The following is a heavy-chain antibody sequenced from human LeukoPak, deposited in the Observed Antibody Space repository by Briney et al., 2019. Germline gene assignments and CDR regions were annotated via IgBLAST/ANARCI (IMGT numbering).Heavy chain of an antibody. CDR3: WVVFPGIANEGLAFDI. CDR2: FDPEDGET. D-gene: IGHD6-13*01. Sequence: ASVKVSCKVSGYTLTELSMHWVRQAPGKGLEWMGGFDPEDGETIYAQKFQGRVTMTEDTSTDTAYMELSSLRSEDTAVYYCWVVFPGIANEGLAFDIWGQGTMVTVSS. CDR1: GYTLTELS. V-gene: IGHV1-24*01. J-gene: IGHJ3*02.